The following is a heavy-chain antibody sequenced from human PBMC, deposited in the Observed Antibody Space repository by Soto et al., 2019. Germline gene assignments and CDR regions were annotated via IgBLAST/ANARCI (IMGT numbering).Heavy chain of an antibody. CDR2: ISTYNGNT. V-gene: IGHV1-18*04. CDR3: ARDERDSCSGGDCFYFDY. D-gene: IGHD2-21*02. J-gene: IGHJ4*02. Sequence: ASVKVSCKASGYTCTSYGISWVRQAPGQGLEWLGWISTYNGNTNSAPRLQGRLTLTTDTSTNTAYMELRSLTSDDTAVYYCARDERDSCSGGDCFYFDYWGQGTLVTVSS. CDR1: GYTCTSYG.